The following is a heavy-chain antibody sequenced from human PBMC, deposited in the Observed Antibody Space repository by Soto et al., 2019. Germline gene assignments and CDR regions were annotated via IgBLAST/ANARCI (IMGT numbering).Heavy chain of an antibody. V-gene: IGHV1-18*01. Sequence: QVQLVQSGAEVKKPGASVKVSCKASGYTFTSYGISWVRQAPGQGLEWMGWISAYIGNPKYAQKFQGRVAMTTDTSTSTAYMELRSLRSDDTAVYYCARDLGGSYYAPVDYWGQGTLVTVSS. J-gene: IGHJ4*02. CDR1: GYTFTSYG. CDR2: ISAYIGNP. CDR3: ARDLGGSYYAPVDY. D-gene: IGHD1-26*01.